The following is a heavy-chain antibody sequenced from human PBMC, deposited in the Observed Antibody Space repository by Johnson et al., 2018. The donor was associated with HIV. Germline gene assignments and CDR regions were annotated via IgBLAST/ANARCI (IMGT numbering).Heavy chain of an antibody. V-gene: IGHV3-9*01. J-gene: IGHJ3*02. CDR3: ARDPEGYSGYDFGDAFDI. CDR1: GFTFDDYA. CDR2: ISWNSGSI. D-gene: IGHD5-12*01. Sequence: VQLVESGGGLVQPGRSLRLSCAASGFTFDDYAMHWVRQAPGKGLEWVSGISWNSGSIGYADSVKGRLTISRDNAKNSLYLQMNSLRAEDTAVYYCARDPEGYSGYDFGDAFDIWGQGTMVTVSS.